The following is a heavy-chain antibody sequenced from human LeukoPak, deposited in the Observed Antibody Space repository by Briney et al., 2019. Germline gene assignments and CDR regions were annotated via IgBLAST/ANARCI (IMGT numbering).Heavy chain of an antibody. Sequence: GGSLRLSCAASGFTFSSYSMSWVRQAPGKGLEWVSYISSTIYYADAVKGRFTTYRDNAKNSIYPQLNSLRDEDTAVYYCARCGYGGYEFDYWGQGTLVTVSS. CDR2: ISSTI. D-gene: IGHD5-12*01. J-gene: IGHJ4*02. V-gene: IGHV3-48*02. CDR1: GFTFSSYS. CDR3: ARCGYGGYEFDY.